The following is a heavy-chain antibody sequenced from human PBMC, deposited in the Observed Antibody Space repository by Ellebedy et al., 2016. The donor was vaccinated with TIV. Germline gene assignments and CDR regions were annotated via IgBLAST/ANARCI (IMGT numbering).Heavy chain of an antibody. CDR3: TRDRVVGVTTFVY. CDR1: GYTFTSYY. J-gene: IGHJ4*02. CDR2: IDPLGGTT. D-gene: IGHD4-17*01. Sequence: AASVKVSCKASGYTFTSYYMHWVRQAPGQGLEWMGIIDPLGGTTSYAENFQGRVPMTRDTSTSTVYMELISLRSEDSAVYYCTRDRVVGVTTFVYWGQGTVVTVSS. V-gene: IGHV1-46*01.